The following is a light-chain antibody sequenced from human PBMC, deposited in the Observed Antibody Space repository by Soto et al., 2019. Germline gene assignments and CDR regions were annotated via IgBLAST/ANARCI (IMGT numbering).Light chain of an antibody. Sequence: SYELTRPPSVSVAPGKTARITCGGNNIGSKSVHWYQQKPGQAPVLVIYYDSDRPSGSPERFSGSNSGNTATLTISRVEAGDEADYYCQVWDSSSDHPVFGGGTELTVL. CDR3: QVWDSSSDHPV. V-gene: IGLV3-21*04. CDR2: YDS. CDR1: NIGSKS. J-gene: IGLJ2*01.